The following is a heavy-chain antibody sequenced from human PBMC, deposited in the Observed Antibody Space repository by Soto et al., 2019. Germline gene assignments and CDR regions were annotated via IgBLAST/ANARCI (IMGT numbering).Heavy chain of an antibody. CDR3: ARGFAPPRKNLRPYYYASSGYYLDY. D-gene: IGHD3-22*01. V-gene: IGHV3-21*05. CDR1: GFTFSSYA. Sequence: VQLVESGGGVVQPGRSLRLSCAASGFTFSSYAMHWVRQAPGKGLEWVSYISSISSYTNYADSLKCRFTISRNNAKNSLYLQMNSLRAEDTAVYYCARGFAPPRKNLRPYYYASSGYYLDYWGQGTLVTVSS. CDR2: ISSISSYT. J-gene: IGHJ4*02.